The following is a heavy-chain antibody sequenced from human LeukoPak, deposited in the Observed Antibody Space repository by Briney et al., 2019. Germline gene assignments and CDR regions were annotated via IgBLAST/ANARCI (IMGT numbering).Heavy chain of an antibody. CDR1: GFTFSSYA. CDR3: AKVKNSSGFLFYFDY. Sequence: GSLRLSCAASGFTFSSYAMSWVRQAPGKGLEWVSAISGSGGSTYYADSVKGRFTISRDNSKNTLYLQMNSLRAEDTAVYYCAKVKNSSGFLFYFDYWGQGTLVTVSS. CDR2: ISGSGGST. J-gene: IGHJ4*02. D-gene: IGHD6-19*01. V-gene: IGHV3-23*01.